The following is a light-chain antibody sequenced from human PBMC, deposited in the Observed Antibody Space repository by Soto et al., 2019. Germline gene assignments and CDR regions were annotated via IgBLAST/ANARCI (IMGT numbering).Light chain of an antibody. V-gene: IGLV2-14*03. CDR2: DVS. CDR1: SSDVAAYNY. J-gene: IGLJ2*01. Sequence: QSALTQPASVSGSPGQSITISCTGTSSDVAAYNYVSWYQQHPGKAPKLMIYDVSNRPSGVSNRFSGSKSGNTASLTISGLQAEDEADYYCISYSSSSTVVFGGGTKLTVL. CDR3: ISYSSSSTVV.